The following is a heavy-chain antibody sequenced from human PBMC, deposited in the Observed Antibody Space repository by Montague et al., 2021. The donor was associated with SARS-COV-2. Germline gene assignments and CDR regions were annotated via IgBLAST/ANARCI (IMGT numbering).Heavy chain of an antibody. CDR1: GFLFSSYA. J-gene: IGHJ4*02. V-gene: IGHV3-30-3*01. D-gene: IGHD2-15*01. CDR2: ISYDGSNK. CDR3: ARAGWRCSGGSCYSQGGFDY. Sequence: SLRLSCAASGFLFSSYAMHWVRQAPGKGLEWVAVISYDGSNKFYADSVKGRFTISRDNSKNTLYLQMSSLRAEDTAVYYCARAGWRCSGGSCYSQGGFDYWGQGTLVTVSS.